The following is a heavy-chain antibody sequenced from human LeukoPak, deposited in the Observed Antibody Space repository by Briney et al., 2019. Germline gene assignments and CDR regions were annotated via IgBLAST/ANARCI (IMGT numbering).Heavy chain of an antibody. Sequence: GASVKVSCKASGYTFTGYYMHWVRQAPGQGLEWMGWINPNSGGTNYAQKFQGRVTMNTDTSTSTAYMELRSLRSDDTAVYYCARDSSSWYYFDYWGQGTLVTVSS. D-gene: IGHD6-13*01. CDR3: ARDSSSWYYFDY. CDR1: GYTFTGYY. CDR2: INPNSGGT. J-gene: IGHJ4*02. V-gene: IGHV1-2*02.